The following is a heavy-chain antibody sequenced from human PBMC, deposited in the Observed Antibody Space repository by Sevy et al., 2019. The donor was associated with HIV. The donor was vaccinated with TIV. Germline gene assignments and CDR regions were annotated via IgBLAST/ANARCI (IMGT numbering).Heavy chain of an antibody. J-gene: IGHJ4*02. D-gene: IGHD2-15*01. Sequence: SETLSLTCAVYGGSFSGYYWSWIRQPPGKGLEWIGEINHSGSTNYNPSLKSRVTISVDTSKNQFSLKLGSVTAADTAVYYCARGEMGEYCSGGSCYAGPTGRYFDYWGQGTLVTVSS. CDR1: GGSFSGYY. V-gene: IGHV4-34*01. CDR2: INHSGST. CDR3: ARGEMGEYCSGGSCYAGPTGRYFDY.